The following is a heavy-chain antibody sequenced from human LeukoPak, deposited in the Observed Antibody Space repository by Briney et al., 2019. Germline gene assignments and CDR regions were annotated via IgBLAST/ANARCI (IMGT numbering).Heavy chain of an antibody. J-gene: IGHJ4*02. CDR2: IYYSGST. V-gene: IGHV4-39*07. CDR1: GGSISSSSYY. CDR3: ARGNNYYGLGTFYRTAFDY. D-gene: IGHD3-10*01. Sequence: SETLSLTCTVSGGSISSSSYYWGWIRQPPGKGLEWIGSIYYSGSTYYNPSLKSRVTISVDTSKNQFSLKLSSVTAADTAVYFCARGNNYYGLGTFYRTAFDYWGQGTLVTVSS.